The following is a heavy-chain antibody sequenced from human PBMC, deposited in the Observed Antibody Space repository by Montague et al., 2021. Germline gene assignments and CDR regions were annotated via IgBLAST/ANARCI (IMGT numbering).Heavy chain of an antibody. D-gene: IGHD3-10*01. CDR1: GVSISSSNYQ. V-gene: IGHV4-39*01. CDR2: IYYSGTT. Sequence: SETLSLTCTVSGVSISSSNYQWGWLRQPPGKGSVWIGSIYYSGTTYYNPSLRSRVTISVDTSENQFSLKLNSVTAAGTAFYYCTGKRWFGDYGFDIWGQGTMVTVSS. CDR3: TGKRWFGDYGFDI. J-gene: IGHJ3*02.